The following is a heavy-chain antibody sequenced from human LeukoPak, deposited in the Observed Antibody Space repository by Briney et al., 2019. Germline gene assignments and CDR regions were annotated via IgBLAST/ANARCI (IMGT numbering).Heavy chain of an antibody. CDR2: ISGSGGST. CDR1: GFTFSSYA. J-gene: IGHJ4*02. CDR3: AQPYEEQQLVPGSSDYYFDY. D-gene: IGHD6-13*01. V-gene: IGHV3-23*01. Sequence: GGSPRLSCAASGFTFSSYAMSWVRQAPGKGLEWVSAISGSGGSTYYADSVKGRFTISRDNSKNTLYLQMNSLRAEDTAVYYCAQPYEEQQLVPGSSDYYFDYWGQGTLVTVSS.